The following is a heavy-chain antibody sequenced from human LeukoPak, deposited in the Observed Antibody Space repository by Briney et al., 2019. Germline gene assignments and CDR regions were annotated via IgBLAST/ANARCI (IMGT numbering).Heavy chain of an antibody. CDR2: INSDGSSR. CDR1: GFTFSNYW. CDR3: ASASSHRIAAGGDY. V-gene: IGHV3-74*01. Sequence: GGSLRLSCAASGFTFSNYWMHWVHQAPGKGLVWVSRINSDGSSRNYADSVKGRFTISRDNAKNTLYLQMNSLRAEDTAVYYCASASSHRIAAGGDYWGQGTLVTVSS. D-gene: IGHD6-13*01. J-gene: IGHJ4*02.